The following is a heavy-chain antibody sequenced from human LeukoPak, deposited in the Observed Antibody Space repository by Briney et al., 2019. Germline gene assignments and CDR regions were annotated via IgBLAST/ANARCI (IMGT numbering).Heavy chain of an antibody. CDR2: ISKNGSNT. Sequence: PGGSLRLSCEVSGLIFETYGLHWVRQAPGKGLEWVGVISKNGSNTYYGDSVKGRFTISRDNSNNTLSLQMNVLTTEDTGVYFCVKGRRGSSYVHYFDSWGQGTLVTVSS. D-gene: IGHD5-18*01. CDR1: GLIFETYG. J-gene: IGHJ4*02. V-gene: IGHV3-30*18. CDR3: VKGRRGSSYVHYFDS.